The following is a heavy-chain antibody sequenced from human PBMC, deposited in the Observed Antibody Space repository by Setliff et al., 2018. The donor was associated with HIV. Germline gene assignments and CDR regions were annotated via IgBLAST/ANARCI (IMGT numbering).Heavy chain of an antibody. CDR3: ARDCRVGWVFTYGMDV. J-gene: IGHJ6*02. V-gene: IGHV3-30*03. D-gene: IGHD6-13*01. CDR2: MSYDGNNK. Sequence: GSLRLSCVASGFALTSNYISWVRQAPGKGLEWVSVMSYDGNNKYYADSVKGRFTISRDNSKNTLFLQMNSLRPEDTAVYYCARDCRVGWVFTYGMDVWGQGTLVTVSS. CDR1: GFALTSNY.